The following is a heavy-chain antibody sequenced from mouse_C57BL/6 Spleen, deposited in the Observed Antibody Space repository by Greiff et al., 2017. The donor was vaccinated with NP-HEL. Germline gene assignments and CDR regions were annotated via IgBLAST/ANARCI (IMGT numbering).Heavy chain of an antibody. J-gene: IGHJ1*03. CDR2: IYPGDGDT. CDR3: ARDYGNDYWYFDV. V-gene: IGHV1-82*01. D-gene: IGHD2-1*01. Sequence: VQRVESGPELVKPGASVKISCKASGYAFSSSWMNWVKQRPGKGLEWIGRIYPGDGDTNYNGKFKGKATLTADKSSSTAYMQLSSLTSEDSAVYFCARDYGNDYWYFDVWGTGTTVTVSS. CDR1: GYAFSSSW.